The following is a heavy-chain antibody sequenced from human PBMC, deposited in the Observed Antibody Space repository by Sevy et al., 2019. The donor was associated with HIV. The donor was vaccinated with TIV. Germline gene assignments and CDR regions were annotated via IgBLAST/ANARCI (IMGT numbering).Heavy chain of an antibody. CDR2: TYYRSKWYN. CDR3: ARDEGGEGSTINRFDP. CDR1: GDSVSSNSAA. Sequence: SQTLSLTCAISGDSVSSNSAAWNWIRQSPSRGLEWLGRTYYRSKWYNDYAVSVKSRITINPDTSKNQFSLQLKSVTPEDTAVYYCARDEGGEGSTINRFDPWGQGTLVTVSS. J-gene: IGHJ5*02. V-gene: IGHV6-1*01. D-gene: IGHD1-26*01.